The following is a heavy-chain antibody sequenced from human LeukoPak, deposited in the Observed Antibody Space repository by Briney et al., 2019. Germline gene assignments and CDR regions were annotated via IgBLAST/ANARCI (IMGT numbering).Heavy chain of an antibody. J-gene: IGHJ6*03. D-gene: IGHD2-15*01. CDR3: ARVDPIAVVVAATPSYYYYMDV. V-gene: IGHV1-18*01. CDR1: GYTFTSCG. Sequence: GASVKVSCKASGYTFTSCGISWVRQAPGQGLEWMGWISAYNGNTNYAQKLQGRVTMTTDTSTSTAYMELRSLRSDDTAVYYCARVDPIAVVVAATPSYYYYMDVWGKGTTVTVSS. CDR2: ISAYNGNT.